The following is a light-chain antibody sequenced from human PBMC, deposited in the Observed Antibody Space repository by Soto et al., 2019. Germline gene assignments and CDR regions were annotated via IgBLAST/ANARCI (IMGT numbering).Light chain of an antibody. CDR1: QTVSSTY. V-gene: IGKV3-20*01. CDR3: QHYGTSLTLT. CDR2: GAS. J-gene: IGKJ4*01. Sequence: EIVLTQSPGTLSLSPGERATLSCRASQTVSSTYLAWYQQNPGQAPRLLIYGASSRATGIPDRFSGSGSGTDFTLTISRLEPEDFAVYHCQHYGTSLTLTFGGGTKVEIK.